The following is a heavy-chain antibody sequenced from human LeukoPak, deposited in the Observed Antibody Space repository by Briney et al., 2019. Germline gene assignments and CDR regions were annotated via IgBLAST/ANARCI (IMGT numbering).Heavy chain of an antibody. V-gene: IGHV5-51*01. Sequence: GESLKISCKGSGYSFSTYSSGWVPQMPGKGLEWLGIIYLGDSATRYSPALQDQVTISADKSIGTAYLQWNSLKTSDTAMYYCARLGDFWSGYYFDYWGQGTLVTVSS. CDR1: GYSFSTYS. J-gene: IGHJ4*01. CDR3: ARLGDFWSGYYFDY. D-gene: IGHD3-3*01. CDR2: IYLGDSAT.